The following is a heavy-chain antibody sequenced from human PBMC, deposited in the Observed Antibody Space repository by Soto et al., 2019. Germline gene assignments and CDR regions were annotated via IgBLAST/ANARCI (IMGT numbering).Heavy chain of an antibody. CDR2: ISSSSSYI. V-gene: IGHV3-21*01. CDR1: GFTFSSYS. CDR3: ARDGDYGSGRNPYYYYGMDV. J-gene: IGHJ6*02. Sequence: GGSLRLSCAASGFTFSSYSMNWVRQAPGKGLEWVSSISSSSSYIYYADSVKGRFTISRDNAKNSLYLQMNSLRAEDTAVYYCARDGDYGSGRNPYYYYGMDVWGQGTTVTVSS. D-gene: IGHD3-10*01.